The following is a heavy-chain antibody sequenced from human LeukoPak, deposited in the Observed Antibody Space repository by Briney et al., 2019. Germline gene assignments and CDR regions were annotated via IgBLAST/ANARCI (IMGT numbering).Heavy chain of an antibody. CDR1: GFTFSSYS. D-gene: IGHD5-18*01. J-gene: IGHJ4*02. CDR2: ISYDGSNK. V-gene: IGHV3-30*03. CDR3: ARGKAAMVFSRGRKHFYFDY. Sequence: GGSLRLSCAASGFTFSSYSMNWVRQAPGKGLEWVAVISYDGSNKYYADSVKGRFTISRDNSKNTLYLQMNSLRAEDTAVYYCARGKAAMVFSRGRKHFYFDYWGQGTLVTVSS.